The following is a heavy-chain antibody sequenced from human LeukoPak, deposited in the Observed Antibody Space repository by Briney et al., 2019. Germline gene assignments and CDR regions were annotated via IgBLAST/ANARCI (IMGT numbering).Heavy chain of an antibody. V-gene: IGHV4-59*01. J-gene: IGHJ4*02. CDR1: GGSISSYY. CDR2: IYYSGST. CDR3: ARLEYSSSWKPPSTFDY. D-gene: IGHD6-13*01. Sequence: PSETRSLTCTVSGGSISSYYWSWIRQPPGKGLEWIGYIYYSGSTNYNPSLKSRVTISVDTSKNQFSLKLSSVTAADTAVYYCARLEYSSSWKPPSTFDYWGQGTLVTVSS.